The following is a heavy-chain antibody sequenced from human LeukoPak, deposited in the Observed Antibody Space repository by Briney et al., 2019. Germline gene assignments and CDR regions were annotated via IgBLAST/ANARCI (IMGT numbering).Heavy chain of an antibody. D-gene: IGHD6-19*01. Sequence: GGSLRLSCAASGFAFGSYCMQWVRQAPGKGLEWVSFMYADGSTDYADSVKGRFTISRDNSKNTLYLQMNTLRAEDTAIYYCARDRYRSGCMDVWGQGTTVTVS. CDR1: GFAFGSYC. CDR3: ARDRYRSGCMDV. CDR2: MYADGST. V-gene: IGHV3-53*01. J-gene: IGHJ6*02.